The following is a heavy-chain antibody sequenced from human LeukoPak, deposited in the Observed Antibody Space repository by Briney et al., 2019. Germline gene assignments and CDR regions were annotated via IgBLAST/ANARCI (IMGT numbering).Heavy chain of an antibody. V-gene: IGHV1-2*02. CDR3: ARVIFRRDLVLKTDFFDY. CDR1: GYTFNGYY. Sequence: ASVKVSCKASGYTFNGYYKHWVRQAPGQGLEWMGWINPNSGGTNYAQKFQGRVTMTRDTSISTAYMELRSLRSDDTAVYYCARVIFRRDLVLKTDFFDYWGKGPLVTVS. CDR2: INPNSGGT. D-gene: IGHD3-3*02. J-gene: IGHJ4*02.